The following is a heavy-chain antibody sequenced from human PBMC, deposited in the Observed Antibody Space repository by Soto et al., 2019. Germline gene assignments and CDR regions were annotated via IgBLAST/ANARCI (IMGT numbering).Heavy chain of an antibody. V-gene: IGHV1-69*13. J-gene: IGHJ6*02. CDR2: IIPIFGTA. Sequence: SVKLSCKACAGTFSSYSISWVRQAPGQGLECMGGIIPIFGTANYAQKFQGRVTITADESTSTAYMELSSLRSEDTAVYYCARDRPVLLLTYYGMDVWGQGTTVTVSS. D-gene: IGHD2-15*01. CDR3: ARDRPVLLLTYYGMDV. CDR1: AGTFSSYS.